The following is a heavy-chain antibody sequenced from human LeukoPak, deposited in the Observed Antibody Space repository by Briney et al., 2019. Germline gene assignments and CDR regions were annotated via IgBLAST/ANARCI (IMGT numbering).Heavy chain of an antibody. V-gene: IGHV1-24*01. CDR3: ATARLYYDSSGIDY. D-gene: IGHD3-22*01. Sequence: GASVKVSCKVSGYTLTELSMHWVRQAPGKGFEWMGGFDPEDGETIYAQKFQGRVTMTEDTSTDTAYMELSSLRSEDTAVYYCATARLYYDSSGIDYWGQGTLVTVSS. CDR2: FDPEDGET. J-gene: IGHJ4*02. CDR1: GYTLTELS.